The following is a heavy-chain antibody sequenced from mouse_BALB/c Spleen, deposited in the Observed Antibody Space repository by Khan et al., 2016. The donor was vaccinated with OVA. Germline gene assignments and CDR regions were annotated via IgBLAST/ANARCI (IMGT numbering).Heavy chain of an antibody. Sequence: QVQLKQSGPGLVAPSQSLSITCTVSGFSLSNYGIHCVRQPPGKGLEWLGVIWTGGITNYNSALMSRLSISKDNSKSQVFLKMNRLQTDDTAIYYCARAYDYDVGGFAYWGQGTLVTVSA. CDR1: GFSLSNYG. J-gene: IGHJ3*01. V-gene: IGHV2-9*02. D-gene: IGHD2-4*01. CDR2: IWTGGIT. CDR3: ARAYDYDVGGFAY.